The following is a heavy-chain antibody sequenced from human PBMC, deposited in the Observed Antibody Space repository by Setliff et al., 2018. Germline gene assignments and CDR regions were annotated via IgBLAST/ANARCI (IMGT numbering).Heavy chain of an antibody. Sequence: SVKVSCKASGYTFTSYIIHWVRQAPGQGLEWMGGIIPILGIANYAQKFQGRVTITADESTSTAYMELSSLRSEDTAVYYCAKDTGYYFDYWGQGTLVTVSS. CDR1: GYTFTSYI. D-gene: IGHD4-4*01. J-gene: IGHJ4*02. CDR2: IIPILGIA. CDR3: AKDTGYYFDY. V-gene: IGHV1-69*10.